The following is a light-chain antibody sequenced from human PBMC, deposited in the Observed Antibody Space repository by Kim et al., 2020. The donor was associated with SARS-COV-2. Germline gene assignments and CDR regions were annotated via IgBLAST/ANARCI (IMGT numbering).Light chain of an antibody. CDR1: QSIDSS. CDR2: DAS. CDR3: HQYNDYSALT. V-gene: IGKV1-5*01. Sequence: SVGDRGSITCRASQSIDSSLAWYQQKPGTAPDLLVRDASNLADGVPSRFSGGGSGTQFTLTINNLQPDDYATYYCHQYNDYSALTFGGGTKVDIK. J-gene: IGKJ4*01.